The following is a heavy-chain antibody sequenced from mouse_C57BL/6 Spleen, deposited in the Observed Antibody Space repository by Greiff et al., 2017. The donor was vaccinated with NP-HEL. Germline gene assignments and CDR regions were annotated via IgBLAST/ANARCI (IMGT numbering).Heavy chain of an antibody. CDR3: AREGGYDYEVAY. D-gene: IGHD2-4*01. CDR1: GYSFTGYF. V-gene: IGHV1-20*01. Sequence: EVKLQQSGPELVKPGDSVKISCKASGYSFTGYFMNWVMQSHGKSLEWIGRINPYNGDTFYNQKFKGKATLTVDKSSSTAHMELRSLTSEDSAVYYCAREGGYDYEVAYWGQGTLVTVSA. J-gene: IGHJ3*01. CDR2: INPYNGDT.